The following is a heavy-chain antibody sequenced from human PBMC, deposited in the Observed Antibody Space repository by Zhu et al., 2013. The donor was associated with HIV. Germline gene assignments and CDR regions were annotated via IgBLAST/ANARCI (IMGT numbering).Heavy chain of an antibody. CDR3: ARPGRSYYYDSSGYFDY. Sequence: QVQLVQSGAEVKKPGASVKVSCKASGYTFTGYYMHWVRQAPGQGLEWMGWINPNSGGTNYAQKFQGRVTMTRDTSISTAYMELSRLRSDDTAVYYCARPGRSYYYDSSGYFDYWGQGTLVTVSS. CDR2: INPNSGGT. V-gene: IGHV1-2*02. J-gene: IGHJ4*02. D-gene: IGHD3-22*01. CDR1: GYTFTGYY.